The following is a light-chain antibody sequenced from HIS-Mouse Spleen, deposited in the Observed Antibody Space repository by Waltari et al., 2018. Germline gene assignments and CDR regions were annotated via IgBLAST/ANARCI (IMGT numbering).Light chain of an antibody. J-gene: IGLJ2*01. CDR1: ALPKKY. Sequence: SYELTQPPSVSVSPGQTARNTCSGDALPKKYAYWYQQKSGQAPVLVIYEDSKRPSGIPGRFSGSSSGTMATLTISGAQVEDEADYYCYSTDSSGNHRVFGGGTKLTVL. CDR2: EDS. V-gene: IGLV3-10*01. CDR3: YSTDSSGNHRV.